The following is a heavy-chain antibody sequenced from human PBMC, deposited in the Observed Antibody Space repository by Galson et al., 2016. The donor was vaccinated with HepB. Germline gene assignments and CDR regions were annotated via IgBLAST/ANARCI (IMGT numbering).Heavy chain of an antibody. J-gene: IGHJ4*02. CDR1: GFTFSGFA. CDR3: ASALGQWLVGWY. V-gene: IGHV3-30*04. D-gene: IGHD6-19*01. Sequence: SLRLSCAASGFTFSGFAMHWVRQAPGRGLVWVAGVSYDGSDEYYADSVKGRFTISRDSSKDTLYLQMNSLRNEDTAVYYCASALGQWLVGWYWGQGTLVTVSS. CDR2: VSYDGSDE.